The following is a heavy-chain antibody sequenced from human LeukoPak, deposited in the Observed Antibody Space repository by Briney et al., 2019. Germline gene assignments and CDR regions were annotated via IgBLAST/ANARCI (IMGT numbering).Heavy chain of an antibody. Sequence: PGGSLRLSCAASGFSFSPSTMNWVRQAPGRGLDWVSYISSSGSTIYYAGSVKGRFTSSRDNAKNSLYLQINSLRAEDTAVYYCARTYYYDIDAFDIWGQGTMVTVSS. CDR1: GFSFSPST. D-gene: IGHD3-22*01. V-gene: IGHV3-48*04. CDR3: ARTYYYDIDAFDI. CDR2: ISSSGSTI. J-gene: IGHJ3*02.